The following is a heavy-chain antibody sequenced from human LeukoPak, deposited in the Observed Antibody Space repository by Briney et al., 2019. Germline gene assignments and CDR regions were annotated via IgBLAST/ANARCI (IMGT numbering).Heavy chain of an antibody. V-gene: IGHV4-39*07. CDR3: ARGGDLMGYSSSSPWFDP. CDR2: IYYSGST. J-gene: IGHJ5*02. D-gene: IGHD6-6*01. Sequence: PSETLSLTCIVSGGSISSSSYYWGWIRQPPGKGLEWIGSIYYSGSTYYNPSLKSRVTISVDTSKNQFSLKLSSVTAADTAVYYCARGGDLMGYSSSSPWFDPWGQGTLVTVSS. CDR1: GGSISSSSYY.